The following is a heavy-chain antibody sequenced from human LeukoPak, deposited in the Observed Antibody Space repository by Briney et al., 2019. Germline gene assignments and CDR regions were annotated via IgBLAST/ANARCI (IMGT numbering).Heavy chain of an antibody. D-gene: IGHD6-13*01. CDR3: ARGGIAAAGTVYYYYGMDV. CDR2: IYYSGST. J-gene: IGHJ6*02. CDR1: GGSISSGDYY. V-gene: IGHV4-30-4*01. Sequence: SETLSLTCTVSGGSISSGDYYWSWIRQPPGKGLEWIGYIYYSGSTYYNPSLKSRVTISVDTSKNQFSLKLSSVTAADTAVYYCARGGIAAAGTVYYYYGMDVWGRGTTVTVSS.